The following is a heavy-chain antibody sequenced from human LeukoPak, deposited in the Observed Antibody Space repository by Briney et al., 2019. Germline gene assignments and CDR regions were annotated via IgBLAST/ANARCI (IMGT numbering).Heavy chain of an antibody. V-gene: IGHV3-7*01. D-gene: IGHD3-10*01. CDR3: AREYYYGSGSYGY. CDR1: GFTLSSYW. Sequence: PGGSLRLSCAASGFTLSSYWMAWVRQAPGKGLEWVANIKQDGSEKYFVDSVKGRFTISRDNTKSSLYLQMNSLRAEDTAVYYCAREYYYGSGSYGYWGQGTLVTVSS. CDR2: IKQDGSEK. J-gene: IGHJ4*02.